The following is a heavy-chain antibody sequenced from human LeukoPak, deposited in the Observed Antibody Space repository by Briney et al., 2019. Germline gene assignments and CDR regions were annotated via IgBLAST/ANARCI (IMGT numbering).Heavy chain of an antibody. Sequence: SETLSLTCAVSGGSISSGGYYWSWIRQHPGKGLEWIGYIYYSGSTYYNPSLKSRVTISVDTSKNQFSLKLSSVTAADTAVYYCASHYDILTGYSPPDYWGQGTLVTVSS. D-gene: IGHD3-9*01. J-gene: IGHJ4*02. CDR3: ASHYDILTGYSPPDY. CDR1: GGSISSGGYY. V-gene: IGHV4-31*11. CDR2: IYYSGST.